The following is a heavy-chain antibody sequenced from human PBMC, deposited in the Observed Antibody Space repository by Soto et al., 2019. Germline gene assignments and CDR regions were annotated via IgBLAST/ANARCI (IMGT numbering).Heavy chain of an antibody. J-gene: IGHJ6*02. CDR3: TTITGSYSSSWWPLDYYYYYGMDV. D-gene: IGHD6-13*01. CDR2: IKSKTDGGTT. Sequence: PGVSLRLSCAASGFTFSNSWMNWVRQAPGKGLEWVGRIKSKTDGGTTDYAAPVKGRFTISRDDSKNTLYLQMNSLKTEDTAVYYCTTITGSYSSSWWPLDYYYYYGMDVWGQGTTVTVSS. CDR1: GFTFSNSW. V-gene: IGHV3-15*07.